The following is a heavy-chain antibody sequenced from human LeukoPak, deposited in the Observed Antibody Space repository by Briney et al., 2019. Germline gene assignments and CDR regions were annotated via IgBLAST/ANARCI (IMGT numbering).Heavy chain of an antibody. Sequence: PGGSLRLSCAASGFTFSSYGMHWVRQAPGKGLEWVAVISYDGSNKYYADSVKGRFTISRDNSKNTLYLQMNSLRAEDTAVYYCARSSDYGGHDYWGQGTLVTVSS. CDR3: ARSSDYGGHDY. D-gene: IGHD4/OR15-4a*01. V-gene: IGHV3-30*03. CDR2: ISYDGSNK. CDR1: GFTFSSYG. J-gene: IGHJ4*02.